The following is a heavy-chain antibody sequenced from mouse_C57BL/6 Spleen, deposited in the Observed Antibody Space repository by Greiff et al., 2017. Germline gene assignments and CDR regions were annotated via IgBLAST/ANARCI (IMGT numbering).Heavy chain of an antibody. D-gene: IGHD2-2*01. J-gene: IGHJ2*01. Sequence: QVQLKESGAELMKPGASVRLSCTATGYTFTGSWIGWVKQSPGHVLAWIGEILPGSGSPNYNEKFKGKATFTADTSSNTDYKQLSSLTTEDSAIYYCARRAYGYERFYWGQGTTLTVSS. CDR3: ARRAYGYERFY. CDR1: GYTFTGSW. CDR2: ILPGSGSP. V-gene: IGHV1-9*01.